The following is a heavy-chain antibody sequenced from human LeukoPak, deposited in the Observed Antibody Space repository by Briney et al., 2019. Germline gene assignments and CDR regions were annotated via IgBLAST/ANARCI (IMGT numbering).Heavy chain of an antibody. V-gene: IGHV1-2*02. CDR2: INPNSGDT. J-gene: IGHJ3*02. CDR1: GYTFTDYY. Sequence: GVSVKVSCKASGYTFTDYYMHWVRQAPGQGLEWMGWINPNSGDTNYAQKFQGRVTMTRDTSISIAYMELSRLRSDDTAVYYCARADSDAFDIWGQGTMVTVSS. CDR3: ARADSDAFDI.